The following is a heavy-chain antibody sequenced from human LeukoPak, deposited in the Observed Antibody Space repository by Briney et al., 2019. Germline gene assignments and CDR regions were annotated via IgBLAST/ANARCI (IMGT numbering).Heavy chain of an antibody. J-gene: IGHJ4*02. Sequence: PGGSLRLSCAASGFTFSSYWMSWVRQAPGKGLEWVANTKQDGSEEYYVDSVKGRFTISRDNAKNSLYLQMNSLRAEDTAVYYCVRDKVVGATIFDYWGQGTLVTVSS. V-gene: IGHV3-7*01. CDR1: GFTFSSYW. CDR3: VRDKVVGATIFDY. CDR2: TKQDGSEE. D-gene: IGHD1-26*01.